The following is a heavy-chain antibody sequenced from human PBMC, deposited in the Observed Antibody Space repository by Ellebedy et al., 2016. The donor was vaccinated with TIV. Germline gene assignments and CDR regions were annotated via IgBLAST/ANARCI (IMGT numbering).Heavy chain of an antibody. Sequence: PGGSLRLSCGAFGFSFSRFWMAWLRQAPGKGLEYVAHIKYDEIEKYHLDSVKGRFTISRDNARNSLYLQMNSLGVDDTAIYYCARDTVEVPSGDAFDIWGQGTMVTVSS. CDR1: GFSFSRFW. CDR3: ARDTVEVPSGDAFDI. D-gene: IGHD2-2*01. J-gene: IGHJ3*02. V-gene: IGHV3-7*04. CDR2: IKYDEIEK.